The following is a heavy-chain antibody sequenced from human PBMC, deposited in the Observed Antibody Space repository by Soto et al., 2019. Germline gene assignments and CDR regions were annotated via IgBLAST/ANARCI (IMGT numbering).Heavy chain of an antibody. CDR3: ATQRLGGDSSGSPFDD. D-gene: IGHD3-22*01. V-gene: IGHV1-2*04. CDR2: INPNSGGT. CDR1: GYTFTGYY. Sequence: ASVKVSCKASGYTFTGYYMHWVRQAPGQGLEWMGWINPNSGGTNYAQKFQGWVTMTRDTSISTAYMELSRLTSDDTAIYYCATQRLGGDSSGSPFDDWGQGILVTVSS. J-gene: IGHJ4*02.